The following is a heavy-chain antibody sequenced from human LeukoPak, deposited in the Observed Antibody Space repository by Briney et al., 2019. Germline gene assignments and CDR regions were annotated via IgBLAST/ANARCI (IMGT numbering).Heavy chain of an antibody. Sequence: ASEKVSCKASGYTFTDYYMRWVRQAPGQGLEWMGWINPNSGDTNFAQKFQGRVAMTRDTSISTAYLELGSLRSDDTAVYFCARARWQLVPYFDSWGQGTLVTVSS. CDR2: INPNSGDT. CDR3: ARARWQLVPYFDS. J-gene: IGHJ4*02. V-gene: IGHV1-2*02. D-gene: IGHD6-6*01. CDR1: GYTFTDYY.